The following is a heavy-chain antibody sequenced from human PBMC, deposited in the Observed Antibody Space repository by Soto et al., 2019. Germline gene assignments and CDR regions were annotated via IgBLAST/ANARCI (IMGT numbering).Heavy chain of an antibody. CDR3: ARVPDR. J-gene: IGHJ5*02. Sequence: SETLSLTCAVSGGSISSGGYSWSWIRQPPGRGLEWIGYIYHSGSTYYNPSLKSRVTISVDRSKNQFSLKLSSVTAADTAVYYCARVPDRWGQGTLVTVS. CDR1: GGSISSGGYS. CDR2: IYHSGST. V-gene: IGHV4-30-2*01. D-gene: IGHD2-2*01.